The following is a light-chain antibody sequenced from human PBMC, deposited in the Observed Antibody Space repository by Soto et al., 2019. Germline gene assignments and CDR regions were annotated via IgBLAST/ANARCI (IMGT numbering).Light chain of an antibody. CDR2: DVT. V-gene: IGLV2-14*01. J-gene: IGLJ2*01. CDR3: SSYSSSTTLV. Sequence: QSALTQPASVSGSPGQSITISCTGTNSDVGGYNYVSWYQQHPGKAPKLMIYDVTDRPSGVSSRFSGSKSGNTASLTISFLQAEHEAYYYSSSYSSSTTLVFGRGPKLTLL. CDR1: NSDVGGYNY.